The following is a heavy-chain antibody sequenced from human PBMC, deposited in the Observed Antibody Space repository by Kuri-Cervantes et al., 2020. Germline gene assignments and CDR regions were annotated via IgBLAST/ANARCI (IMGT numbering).Heavy chain of an antibody. D-gene: IGHD2-21*02. J-gene: IGHJ4*02. Sequence: ASVKVSCKASGYTFTSYYMHWVRQAPGQGLEWMGIINPSGGSTNYAQKFQGRVTMTRDTSISTAYMELSRLRSDDTAVYYCASLSGDYVFDYWGQGTLVTVSS. CDR2: INPSGGST. CDR1: GYTFTSYY. V-gene: IGHV1-46*01. CDR3: ASLSGDYVFDY.